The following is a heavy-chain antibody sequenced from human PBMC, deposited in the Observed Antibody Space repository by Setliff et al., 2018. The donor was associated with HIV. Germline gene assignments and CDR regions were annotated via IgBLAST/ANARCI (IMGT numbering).Heavy chain of an antibody. D-gene: IGHD3-10*01. CDR2: IYHTGLT. V-gene: IGHV4-39*01. J-gene: IGHJ4*02. CDR3: ARLSGGMVPNY. Sequence: SETLSLTCTVSGGSITRTPYYWGWIRQPPGKGLEWIGSIYHTGLTYDNPSLKSRVTISVETSKNQISLRLSSVTAADTAVYYCARLSGGMVPNYWGQGTLVTVSS. CDR1: GGSITRTPYY.